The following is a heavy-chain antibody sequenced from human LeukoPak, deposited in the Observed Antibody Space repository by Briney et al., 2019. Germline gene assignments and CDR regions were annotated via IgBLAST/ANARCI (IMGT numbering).Heavy chain of an antibody. CDR2: ISSSSSTI. CDR3: ASLHLGELSSNDY. V-gene: IGHV3-48*02. Sequence: GGSLRLSCAASGFTFSSYSMNWVRQAPGKGLEWVSYISSSSSTIYYADSVKGRFTISRDNAKNSLYPQMNSLRDEDTAVYYCASLHLGELSSNDYWGQGTLVTVSS. D-gene: IGHD3-16*02. J-gene: IGHJ4*02. CDR1: GFTFSSYS.